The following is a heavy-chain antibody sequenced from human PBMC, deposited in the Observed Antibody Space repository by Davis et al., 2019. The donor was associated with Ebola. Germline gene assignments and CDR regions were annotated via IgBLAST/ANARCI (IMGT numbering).Heavy chain of an antibody. CDR2: IKQDGSDK. D-gene: IGHD3-10*01. V-gene: IGHV3-7*01. Sequence: GESLKISCAASGFTFSSFWMSWVRQAPGKGLEWVANIKQDGSDKYYMDSVKGRFTISRDNAKSSLYLQMSTLRAEDTAVYYCARRYYGSGTYYKDYWGQGTLVTVSS. J-gene: IGHJ4*02. CDR3: ARRYYGSGTYYKDY. CDR1: GFTFSSFW.